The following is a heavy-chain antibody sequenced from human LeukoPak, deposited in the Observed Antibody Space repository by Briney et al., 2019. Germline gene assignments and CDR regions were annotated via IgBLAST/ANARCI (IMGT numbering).Heavy chain of an antibody. CDR3: ARDPYSDYGAFDY. CDR1: GGSISSSSYY. CDR2: INYSGST. V-gene: IGHV4-39*07. Sequence: PSETLSLTCTVSGGSISSSSYYWGWIRQPPGKGLEWIGSINYSGSTYYNPSLKSRVIISVDTSKNQFSLKLSSVTAADTAVYYCARDPYSDYGAFDYWGQGILVTVSS. D-gene: IGHD4-17*01. J-gene: IGHJ4*02.